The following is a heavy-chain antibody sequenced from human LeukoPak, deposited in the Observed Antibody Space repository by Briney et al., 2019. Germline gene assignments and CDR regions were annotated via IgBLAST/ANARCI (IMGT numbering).Heavy chain of an antibody. J-gene: IGHJ4*02. V-gene: IGHV1-69*13. CDR1: GGTFSSYA. D-gene: IGHD6-6*01. CDR2: IIPIFGTA. CDR3: ASGLEYSSSSDPGTDDY. Sequence: GASVKVSCKASGGTFSSYAISWVRQAPGQGLEWMGGIIPIFGTANYAQKFQGRVTITADESTSTAYMELSSLRSEDTAVYYCASGLEYSSSSDPGTDDYWGQGTLVTVSS.